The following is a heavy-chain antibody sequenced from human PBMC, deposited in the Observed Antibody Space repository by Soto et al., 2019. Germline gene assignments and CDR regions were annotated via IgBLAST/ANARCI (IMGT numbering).Heavy chain of an antibody. CDR3: ARELPIMVRGVIRRYFDL. J-gene: IGHJ2*01. Sequence: QVQLQESGPGLVKPSQTLSLTCTVSGGSISSGGYYWSWIRQHPGTGLEWIGYIYYSGSTYYNPSRKSRVTIPVDTSQNQFSLKLSSVTAAATAVYYCARELPIMVRGVIRRYFDLWGRGTLVTVSS. CDR2: IYYSGST. CDR1: GGSISSGGYY. D-gene: IGHD3-10*01. V-gene: IGHV4-31*03.